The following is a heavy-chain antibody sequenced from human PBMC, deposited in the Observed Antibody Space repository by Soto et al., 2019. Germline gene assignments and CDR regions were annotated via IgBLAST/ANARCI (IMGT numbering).Heavy chain of an antibody. V-gene: IGHV1-18*01. D-gene: IGHD2-15*01. CDR3: ARDTPNCSGGSCYSGVPFDP. CDR1: GYTFTSYG. Sequence: ASVKVSCKASGYTFTSYGISWVRQAPGQGLEWMGWISAYNGNTNYAQKLQGRVTMTTDTSTSTAYMELRSLRSDDTAVYYCARDTPNCSGGSCYSGVPFDPWGQGTLVNVSS. CDR2: ISAYNGNT. J-gene: IGHJ5*02.